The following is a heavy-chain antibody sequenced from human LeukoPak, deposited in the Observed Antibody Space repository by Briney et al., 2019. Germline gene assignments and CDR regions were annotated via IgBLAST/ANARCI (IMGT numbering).Heavy chain of an antibody. CDR3: ARDLSAAGKYYFDY. CDR2: IYYSGST. J-gene: IGHJ4*02. V-gene: IGHV4-59*01. Sequence: PSETLSLTCTVSGGSISSYCWSWIRQPPGKGLEWIGYIYYSGSTNYNPSLKSRVTISVDTSKNQFSLKLSSVTAADTAVYYCARDLSAAGKYYFDYWGQGTLVTVSS. D-gene: IGHD6-13*01. CDR1: GGSISSYC.